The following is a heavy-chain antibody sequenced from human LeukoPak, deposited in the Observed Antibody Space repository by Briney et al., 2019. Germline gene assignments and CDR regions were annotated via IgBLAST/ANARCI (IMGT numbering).Heavy chain of an antibody. CDR3: ARMRKYYYDSSGYFSP. CDR2: IYYSGST. D-gene: IGHD3-22*01. J-gene: IGHJ5*02. V-gene: IGHV4-39*07. CDR1: GGSISSSSYY. Sequence: PSETLSLTCTVSGGSISSSSYYWGWIRQPPGKGLEWIGSIYYSGSTYYNPSLKSRVTISVDTSKNQFSLKLSSVTAADTAVYYCARMRKYYYDSSGYFSPWGQGTLVTVSS.